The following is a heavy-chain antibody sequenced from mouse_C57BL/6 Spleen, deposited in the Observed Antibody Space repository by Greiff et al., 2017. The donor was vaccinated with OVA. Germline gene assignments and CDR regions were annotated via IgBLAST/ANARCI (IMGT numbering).Heavy chain of an antibody. CDR1: GYAFSSYW. D-gene: IGHD1-1*01. J-gene: IGHJ1*03. V-gene: IGHV1-80*01. CDR2: IYPGDGDT. CDR3: AREYYYGSSHWYFDV. Sequence: VKLVESGAELVKPGASVKISCKASGYAFSSYWMNWVKQRPGKGLEWIGQIYPGDGDTNYNGKFKGKATLTADKSSSTAYMQLSSLTSEDSAVYFCAREYYYGSSHWYFDVWGTGTTVTVSS.